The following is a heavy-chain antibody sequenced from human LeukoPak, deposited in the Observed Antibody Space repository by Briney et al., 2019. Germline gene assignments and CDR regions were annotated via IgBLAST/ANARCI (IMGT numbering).Heavy chain of an antibody. D-gene: IGHD3-22*01. CDR3: AILPSSDTFYYDSGGYYRPGVS. CDR2: IYYGGST. J-gene: IGHJ5*02. CDR1: GGSIISSSYY. Sequence: PSETLSLTCTVSGGSIISSSYYWGWIRQPPGKGLEWIGNIYYGGSTYYNPSLKSRVTVSVDTSKGQFSLKLSSVTAADTAVYYCAILPSSDTFYYDSGGYYRPGVSWGQGTLVTVSS. V-gene: IGHV4-39*07.